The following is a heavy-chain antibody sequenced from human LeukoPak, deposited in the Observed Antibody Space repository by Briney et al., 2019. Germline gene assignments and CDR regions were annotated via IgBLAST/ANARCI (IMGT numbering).Heavy chain of an antibody. CDR1: GYTFTGYY. CDR3: ARDERYYDFWSGYYS. Sequence: VASVKVSCKASGYTFTGYYMHWVRQAPGQGLEWMGWINPNSGGTNYAQKFQGRVTMTRDTSISTAYMELSRLRSDDTAVYYCARDERYYDFWSGYYSWGQGTLVTVSS. D-gene: IGHD3-3*01. CDR2: INPNSGGT. J-gene: IGHJ4*02. V-gene: IGHV1-2*02.